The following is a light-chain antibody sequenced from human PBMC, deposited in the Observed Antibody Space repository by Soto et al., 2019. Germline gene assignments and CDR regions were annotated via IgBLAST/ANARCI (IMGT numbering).Light chain of an antibody. Sequence: QSALTQPASVSGSPGQSITISCSGTSSDVGSYSHVAWYQQFPGKTPKLIIYEVTYRPSGVSSRFSGSKSGNTASLTISGLQAEDEADYYCASYTSSSTSVIFGRGTKVTVL. V-gene: IGLV2-14*01. J-gene: IGLJ2*01. CDR2: EVT. CDR3: ASYTSSSTSVI. CDR1: SSDVGSYSH.